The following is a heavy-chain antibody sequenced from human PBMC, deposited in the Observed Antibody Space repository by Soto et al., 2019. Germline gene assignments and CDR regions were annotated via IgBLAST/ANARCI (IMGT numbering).Heavy chain of an antibody. D-gene: IGHD2-2*01. V-gene: IGHV3-64D*06. CDR1: GFTFSSYA. J-gene: IGHJ4*02. Sequence: GGSLRLSCSASGFTFSSYAMHWVRQAPGKGLEYVSSISTNGGSTHYTDSVKGRFTISRDTSKNTLYLQMSSLRAEDMAVYYCATRKYCPSTTCFDFWGQGTQVTVSS. CDR2: ISTNGGST. CDR3: ATRKYCPSTTCFDF.